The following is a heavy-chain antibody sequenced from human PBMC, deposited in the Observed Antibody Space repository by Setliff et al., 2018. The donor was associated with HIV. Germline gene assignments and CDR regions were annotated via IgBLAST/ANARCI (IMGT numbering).Heavy chain of an antibody. Sequence: GASVKVSCKASGGIFMNSAFNWVRQARGQGLEWMGGIIPILGIANYAQKFQGRVTITADESTSTAYMELSSLRSEDTAVYYCARDQTSDILTVLTTSHSGYAFDIWGQGTMVTVSS. CDR3: ARDQTSDILTVLTTSHSGYAFDI. CDR1: GGIFMNSA. CDR2: IIPILGIA. J-gene: IGHJ3*02. V-gene: IGHV1-69*10. D-gene: IGHD3-9*01.